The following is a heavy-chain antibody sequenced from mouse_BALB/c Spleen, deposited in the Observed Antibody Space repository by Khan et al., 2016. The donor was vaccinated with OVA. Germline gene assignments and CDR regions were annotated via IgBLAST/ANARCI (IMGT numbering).Heavy chain of an antibody. CDR3: ASHLTGSFAY. V-gene: IGHV5-6*01. CDR1: GFTFSNYG. J-gene: IGHJ3*01. Sequence: EVELVESGGDLVKPGGSLKLSCADSGFTFSNYGMSWVRQIPDKRLEWVATINSDGTYTYYPDSVKGRFTISRNNAKNTLYLEMSSLKSEDTAMYYCASHLTGSFAYWGQGTLVTVSA. CDR2: INSDGTYT. D-gene: IGHD4-1*01.